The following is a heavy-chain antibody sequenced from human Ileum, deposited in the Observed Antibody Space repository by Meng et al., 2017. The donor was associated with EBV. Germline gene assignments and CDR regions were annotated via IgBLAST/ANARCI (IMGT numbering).Heavy chain of an antibody. CDR2: IYHSGST. J-gene: IGHJ4*02. D-gene: IGHD4-17*01. V-gene: IGHV4-4*02. CDR3: ASGRDYAWHS. Sequence: QVQLRGSGPGLVKASGTLSLTCAVSGESISSNNWWSWVRQPPGKGLEWIGEIYHSGSTNYNPSFKSRVTMSVDKSKNQISLNLSSVTAADTAVYYCASGRDYAWHSWGRGTLVTVSS. CDR1: GESISSNNW.